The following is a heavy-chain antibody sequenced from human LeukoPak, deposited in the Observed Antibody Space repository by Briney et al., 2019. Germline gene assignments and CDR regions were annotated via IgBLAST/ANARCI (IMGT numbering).Heavy chain of an antibody. J-gene: IGHJ4*02. CDR1: GFTFRLYC. CDR2: INTDGRST. Sequence: GGSLRLSCAASGFTFRLYCMHWVRQVTGKGLVWVSRINTDGRSTSYADSVKGRLTVSRDNAKNTLYLQMNSLRAEDTAVYYCARDPSSSSWYDYWGQGTLVTVSS. CDR3: ARDPSSSSWYDY. V-gene: IGHV3-74*01. D-gene: IGHD6-6*01.